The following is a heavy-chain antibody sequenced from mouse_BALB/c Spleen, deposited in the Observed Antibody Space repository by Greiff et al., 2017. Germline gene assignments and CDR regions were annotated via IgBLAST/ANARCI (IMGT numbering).Heavy chain of an antibody. V-gene: IGHV3-8*02. J-gene: IGHJ4*01. CDR1: GDSITSGY. CDR3: ARRLNYYGSSYGAMDY. CDR2: ISYSGST. D-gene: IGHD1-1*01. Sequence: VQLQQSGPSLVKPSQTLSLTCSVTGDSITSGYWNWIRKFPGNKLEYMGYISYSGSTYYNPSLKSRISITRDTSKNQYYLQLNSVTTEDTATYYCARRLNYYGSSYGAMDYWGQGTSVTVSS.